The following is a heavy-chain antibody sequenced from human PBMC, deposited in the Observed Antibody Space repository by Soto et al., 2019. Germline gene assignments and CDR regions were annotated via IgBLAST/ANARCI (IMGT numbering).Heavy chain of an antibody. J-gene: IGHJ4*02. Sequence: EVQLVESGGGLVQPGGSLRLSCAASGFTFSSYEMNWVRQAPGKGLEWVSYISSSGSTIYYADSVKGRFTISRDNAKNSLYLQMNGLGAEDTAVYYCARGPYSSGGGYFDYWGQETLVTVSS. CDR3: ARGPYSSGGGYFDY. CDR1: GFTFSSYE. V-gene: IGHV3-48*03. D-gene: IGHD6-19*01. CDR2: ISSSGSTI.